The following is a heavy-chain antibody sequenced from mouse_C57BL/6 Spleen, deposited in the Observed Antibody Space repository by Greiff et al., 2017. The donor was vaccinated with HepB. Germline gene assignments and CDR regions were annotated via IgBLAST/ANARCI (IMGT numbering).Heavy chain of an antibody. Sequence: VKLVESGPGLVKPSQSLFLTCSITGFPITSGYYWIWIRQSPGKPLEWMGYITHSGDTFYNPSLQSPISITRETSKNQFFLQLISLTTEDTAMYYCAGDTYGSSYGYFDVWGTGTTVTVSS. CDR2: ITHSGDT. J-gene: IGHJ1*03. CDR1: GFPITSGYY. V-gene: IGHV12-3*01. CDR3: AGDTYGSSYGYFDV. D-gene: IGHD1-1*01.